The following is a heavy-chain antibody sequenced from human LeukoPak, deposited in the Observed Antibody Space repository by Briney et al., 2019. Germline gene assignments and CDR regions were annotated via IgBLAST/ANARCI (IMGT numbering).Heavy chain of an antibody. Sequence: ASVKVSCKASGGTFSSYAISWVRQAPGQGLEWMGRIIPILGIANYAQKFQGRVTITADKSTSTAYMELSSLRSEDTAVYYCARDPTDDYGATGRLGYWGQGTLVTVSS. J-gene: IGHJ4*02. V-gene: IGHV1-69*04. CDR2: IIPILGIA. CDR1: GGTFSSYA. CDR3: ARDPTDDYGATGRLGY. D-gene: IGHD4-17*01.